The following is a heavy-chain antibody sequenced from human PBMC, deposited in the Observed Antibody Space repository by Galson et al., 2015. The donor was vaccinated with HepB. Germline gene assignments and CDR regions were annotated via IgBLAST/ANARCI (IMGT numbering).Heavy chain of an antibody. CDR2: INPSGGST. Sequence: SVKVSCKASGYTFTSYYMHWVRQAPGQGLEWMGIINPSGGSTSYAQKFQGRVTMTRDTSTSTVYMELSSLRSEDTAVYYCAKLADTAMYAFDIWGQGTMVTVSS. D-gene: IGHD5-18*01. J-gene: IGHJ3*02. CDR3: AKLADTAMYAFDI. CDR1: GYTFTSYY. V-gene: IGHV1-46*03.